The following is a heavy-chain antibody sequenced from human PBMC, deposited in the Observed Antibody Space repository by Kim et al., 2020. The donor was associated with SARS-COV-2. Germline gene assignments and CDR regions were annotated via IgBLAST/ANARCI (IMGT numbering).Heavy chain of an antibody. Sequence: GGSLRLSCAASGFTFSSYAMSWVRQAPGKGLEWVSAISGSGGSTYYADSVKGRFTISRDNSKNTLYLQMNSLRAEDTAVYYCAKGTFHPGYYDSSGYFTSYWYFDLWGRGTLVTVSS. V-gene: IGHV3-23*01. CDR3: AKGTFHPGYYDSSGYFTSYWYFDL. D-gene: IGHD3-22*01. CDR1: GFTFSSYA. J-gene: IGHJ2*01. CDR2: ISGSGGST.